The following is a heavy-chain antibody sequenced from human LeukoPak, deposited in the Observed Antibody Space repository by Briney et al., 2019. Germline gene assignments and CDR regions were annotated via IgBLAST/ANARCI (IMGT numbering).Heavy chain of an antibody. CDR2: IYHSGST. Sequence: SETLSLTCAVSGGSISSSNWWSWVRQPPGKGLEWIGEIYHSGSTNYNPSLKSRVTISVDKSKNQFSLKLSSVTAADTAVYYCARDWRAYCGGDCFRPFDYWGQGTLVTVSS. D-gene: IGHD2-21*02. J-gene: IGHJ4*02. CDR1: GGSISSSNW. CDR3: ARDWRAYCGGDCFRPFDY. V-gene: IGHV4-4*02.